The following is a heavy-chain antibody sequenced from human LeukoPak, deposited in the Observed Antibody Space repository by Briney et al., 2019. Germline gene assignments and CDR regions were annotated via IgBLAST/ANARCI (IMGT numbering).Heavy chain of an antibody. J-gene: IGHJ4*02. CDR3: ARDLYPDYVWGSYRQWGIDY. D-gene: IGHD3-16*02. CDR1: GFTFSSYA. Sequence: PGGSLRLSCAASGFTFSSYAMHWVRQAPGKGLEYVSAISSNGGSTYYANSVKGRFTISRDNSKNTLYLQMGSLRAEDMAVYYCARDLYPDYVWGSYRQWGIDYWGQGTLVTVSS. V-gene: IGHV3-64*01. CDR2: ISSNGGST.